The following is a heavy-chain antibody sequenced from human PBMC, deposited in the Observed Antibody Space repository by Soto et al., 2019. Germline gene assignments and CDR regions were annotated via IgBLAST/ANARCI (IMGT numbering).Heavy chain of an antibody. Sequence: ASVKVSCKASGGTFSSYAISWVRQAPGQGLEWMGGIIPIFGTANYAQKFQGRVTITADESTGTAYMELSSLRSEDTAVYYCARGGFPPRGIVVMHPYYFDYWGQGTLVTVSS. CDR2: IIPIFGTA. CDR1: GGTFSSYA. J-gene: IGHJ4*02. V-gene: IGHV1-69*13. D-gene: IGHD3-22*01. CDR3: ARGGFPPRGIVVMHPYYFDY.